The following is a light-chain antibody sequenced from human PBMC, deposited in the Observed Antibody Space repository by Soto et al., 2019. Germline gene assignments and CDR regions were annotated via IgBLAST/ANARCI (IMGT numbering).Light chain of an antibody. J-gene: IGLJ3*02. CDR1: SGSIASSY. Sequence: NFMLTQPLSLSESPGKTVAISCTGSSGSIASSYVQWYQQRPGSVPTTVIYEDNQRPSGVPDRFSGSIDSSSNSASLTISGLKTEDEADYYCQSFDDTNVVFGGGTKVTVL. V-gene: IGLV6-57*02. CDR3: QSFDDTNVV. CDR2: EDN.